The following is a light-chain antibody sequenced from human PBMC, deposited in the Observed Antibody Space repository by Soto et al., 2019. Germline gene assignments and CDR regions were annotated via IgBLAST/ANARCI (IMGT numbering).Light chain of an antibody. CDR1: SSDVGGYNY. J-gene: IGLJ1*01. V-gene: IGLV2-14*01. CDR2: DVS. CDR3: SSYTSSITI. Sequence: QSLLTQPASVSGSPGQSITISCTGTSSDVGGYNYVSWYQQHPGKAPKLMIYDVSNRPSGVSNRFSGSKSGNTASLTISGLKADYEAAYYCSSYTSSITILGTVTKVTVL.